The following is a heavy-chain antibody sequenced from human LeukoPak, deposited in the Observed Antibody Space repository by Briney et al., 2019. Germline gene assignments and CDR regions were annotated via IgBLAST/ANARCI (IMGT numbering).Heavy chain of an antibody. Sequence: GGSLRLSCAGTGFSFGDSWMSWVRQAPGKGLEWVSSISSSSSYIYYADSVKGRFTISRDNAKNSLYLQMNSLRAEDTAVYYCARDHSSGAFDIWGQGTMVTVSS. CDR1: GFSFGDSW. CDR2: ISSSSSYI. D-gene: IGHD4-11*01. J-gene: IGHJ3*02. V-gene: IGHV3-21*01. CDR3: ARDHSSGAFDI.